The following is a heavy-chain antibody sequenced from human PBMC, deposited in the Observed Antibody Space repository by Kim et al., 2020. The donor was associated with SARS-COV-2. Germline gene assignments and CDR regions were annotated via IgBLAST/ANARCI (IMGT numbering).Heavy chain of an antibody. J-gene: IGHJ3*02. CDR3: AKCHSDWGNDAFDI. D-gene: IGHD3-16*01. CDR2: IRGGGAVT. V-gene: IGHV3-23*01. CDR1: GFTFSNYA. Sequence: GGSLRLSCVASGFTFSNYAMSWVRQAPGKGLEWVSYIRGGGAVTHYAGSVKGRCTISRDNFKNTLYLQVDSLRAEDTAVYYCAKCHSDWGNDAFDIWG.